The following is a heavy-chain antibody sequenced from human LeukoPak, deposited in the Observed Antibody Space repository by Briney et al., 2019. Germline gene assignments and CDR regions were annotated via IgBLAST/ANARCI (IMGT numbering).Heavy chain of an antibody. D-gene: IGHD6-6*01. Sequence: ASVRVSCKASGYTFTGYYIYWVRQAPGQGLEWMGWINPNSGGTNYAQKFQGRVTMTRDTPISTAYMELSRLRSDDTAVYYCARDGSGAARLPDYWGQGTLVTVSS. CDR1: GYTFTGYY. V-gene: IGHV1-2*02. J-gene: IGHJ4*02. CDR3: ARDGSGAARLPDY. CDR2: INPNSGGT.